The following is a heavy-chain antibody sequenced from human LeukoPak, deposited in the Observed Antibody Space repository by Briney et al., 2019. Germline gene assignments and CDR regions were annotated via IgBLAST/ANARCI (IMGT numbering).Heavy chain of an antibody. D-gene: IGHD4-11*01. CDR1: GYTFTGYY. V-gene: IGHV1-2*02. CDR3: ARDNSLDY. Sequence: ASVKVSCKASGYTFTGYYMHWVRQAPGQGLEWMGWINPNTGGTNCAQKFQGRVTMNRDMSINIVYMELSRLTSDDTGVYFCARDNSLDYWGLGTLVTVSS. CDR2: INPNTGGT. J-gene: IGHJ4*02.